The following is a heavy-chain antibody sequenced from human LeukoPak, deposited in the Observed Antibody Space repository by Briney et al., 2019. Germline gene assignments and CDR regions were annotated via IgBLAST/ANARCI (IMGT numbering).Heavy chain of an antibody. J-gene: IGHJ4*02. V-gene: IGHV3-7*03. D-gene: IGHD3-3*01. CDR2: IKKDGSEK. CDR1: AFTFSSFW. CDR3: TRVFGGYDVSDY. Sequence: PGGSLRLSCAPSAFTFSSFWMSWVRQAPGKGLERVANIKKDGSEKYYVHSVEGRFTISRDNAKNSLYLQMDSLRADDTAVYYCTRVFGGYDVSDYWGQGTLVTVSS.